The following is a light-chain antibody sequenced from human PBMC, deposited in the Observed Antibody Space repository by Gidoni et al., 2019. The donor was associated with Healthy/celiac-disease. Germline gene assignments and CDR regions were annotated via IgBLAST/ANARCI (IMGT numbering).Light chain of an antibody. V-gene: IGLV3-1*01. CDR2: QDS. CDR3: QAWDSSTGV. J-gene: IGLJ1*01. CDR1: KLGDKY. Sequence: SYELTQPLSVSVSPGKTASITCTGDKLGDKYACWYQQKPGQSPVLVIYQDSKRPSGIPERFSGSNSGNTATLTIRGTQAIDEADYYCQAWDSSTGVFGTGTKVTVL.